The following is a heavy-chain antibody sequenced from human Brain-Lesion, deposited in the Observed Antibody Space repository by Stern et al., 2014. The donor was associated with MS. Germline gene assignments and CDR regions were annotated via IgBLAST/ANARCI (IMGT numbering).Heavy chain of an antibody. J-gene: IGHJ6*02. D-gene: IGHD2-2*01. V-gene: IGHV4-61*02. CDR1: GGSISSGGYY. CDR3: ARGRVVPGFQYYATDV. Sequence: VQLVESGPGLVKPSQTLSLSCTVSGGSISSGGYYWSWIRQPAGKGLEWIGRIFNSGSTSYNPSLKSRVTILITTSQQQFSPRLNSMTAADTAVYYCARGRVVPGFQYYATDVWGQGTTVIVSS. CDR2: IFNSGST.